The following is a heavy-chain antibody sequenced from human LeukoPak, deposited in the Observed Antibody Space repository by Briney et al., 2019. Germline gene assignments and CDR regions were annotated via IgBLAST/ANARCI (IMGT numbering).Heavy chain of an antibody. Sequence: GESLKISCKGSGYSFTSYWIGWVRQMPGKGLEWMGIIYPGDSDTRYSPPFQGQVTISADKSISTAYLQWSSLKASDTAMYYCARLPPSSGWYGYYYYYMDVWGKGTTVTVSS. CDR1: GYSFTSYW. D-gene: IGHD6-19*01. V-gene: IGHV5-51*01. CDR3: ARLPPSSGWYGYYYYYMDV. J-gene: IGHJ6*03. CDR2: IYPGDSDT.